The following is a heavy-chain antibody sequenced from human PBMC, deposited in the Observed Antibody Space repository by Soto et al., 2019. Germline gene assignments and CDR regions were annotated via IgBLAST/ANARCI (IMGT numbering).Heavy chain of an antibody. Sequence: PGGSLRLSCAASGFTFTRYSMNWVRQAPGKGLEWVSSISSTTNYIYYGDSMKGRFTVSRDNAKNSLYLEMNSLRAEDTAVYYCARESEDLTSNFDYWGQGTLVTVSS. J-gene: IGHJ4*02. CDR1: GFTFTRYS. CDR2: ISSTTNYI. CDR3: ARESEDLTSNFDY. V-gene: IGHV3-21*06.